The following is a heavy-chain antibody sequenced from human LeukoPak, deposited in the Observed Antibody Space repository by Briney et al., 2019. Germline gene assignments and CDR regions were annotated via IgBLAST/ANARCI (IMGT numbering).Heavy chain of an antibody. CDR2: ISGSGGST. CDR3: ARDWYDNLDAFDI. Sequence: GGSLRLSCAASGFTFSSYAMSWVRQAPGKGLEWVSAISGSGGSTHYADSVKGRFTISRDNAKNSLYLQMNSLRAEDTAVYYCARDWYDNLDAFDIWGQGTMVTVSS. V-gene: IGHV3-23*01. CDR1: GFTFSSYA. J-gene: IGHJ3*02. D-gene: IGHD3-9*01.